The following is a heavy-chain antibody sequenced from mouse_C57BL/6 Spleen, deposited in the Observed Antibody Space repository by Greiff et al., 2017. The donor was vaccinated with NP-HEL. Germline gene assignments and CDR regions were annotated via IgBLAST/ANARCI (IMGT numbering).Heavy chain of an antibody. V-gene: IGHV1-26*01. CDR2: INPNNGGT. CDR1: GYTFTDYY. CDR3: AIRYYGSSRYFDV. J-gene: IGHJ1*03. D-gene: IGHD1-1*01. Sequence: EVQLQQSGPELVKPGASVKISCKASGYTFTDYYMNWVKQSHGKSLEWIGDINPNNGGTSYNQKFKGKATLTVDKSSSTAYMELRSLTSEDSAVYYCAIRYYGSSRYFDVWGTGTTVTVSS.